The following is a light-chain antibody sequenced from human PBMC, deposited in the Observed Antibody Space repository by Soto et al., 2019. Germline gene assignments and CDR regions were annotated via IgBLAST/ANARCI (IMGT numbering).Light chain of an antibody. J-gene: IGLJ2*01. CDR1: SSDVGGYNY. Sequence: QSVLTQPASVSGSPGQSITISCTGTSSDVGGYNYVSWYQQHPGKAPKLMIYEVTNRPSGISYRFSGSKSGNTASLTISGLRAEDEADYYCGSYTSSSTLIFGGGTKLTVL. CDR2: EVT. V-gene: IGLV2-14*01. CDR3: GSYTSSSTLI.